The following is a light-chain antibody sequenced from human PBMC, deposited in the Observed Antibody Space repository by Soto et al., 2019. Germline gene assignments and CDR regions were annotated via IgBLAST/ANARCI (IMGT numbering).Light chain of an antibody. CDR2: GVS. J-gene: IGKJ1*01. CDR1: QSVSKTY. Sequence: EIVLTLSPGTLSLSPGERATLSCRASQSVSKTYLAWYQQKPGQAPRLLMFGVSTRATGIPDRFSGSGSGTDFTLTISRLEPGDSAVYSCQQYGTLPWTFGQGTKVEIK. CDR3: QQYGTLPWT. V-gene: IGKV3-20*01.